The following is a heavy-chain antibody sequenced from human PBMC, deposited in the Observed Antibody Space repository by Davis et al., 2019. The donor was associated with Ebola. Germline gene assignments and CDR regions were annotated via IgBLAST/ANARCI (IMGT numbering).Heavy chain of an antibody. J-gene: IGHJ6*02. D-gene: IGHD2-8*02. V-gene: IGHV3-33*01. Sequence: GESLKISCAASGFTFSSYGMHWVRQAPGKGLEWVAVIWYDGSNKYYADSVKGRFTISRDNAKNSLYLQMNSRRAEDTAVYYCARGLYWPNYYYYGMDVWGQGTTVTVSS. CDR1: GFTFSSYG. CDR2: IWYDGSNK. CDR3: ARGLYWPNYYYYGMDV.